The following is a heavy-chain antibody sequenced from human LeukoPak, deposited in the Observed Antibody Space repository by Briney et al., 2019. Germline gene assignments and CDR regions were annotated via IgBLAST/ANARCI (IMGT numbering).Heavy chain of an antibody. V-gene: IGHV1-8*01. D-gene: IGHD3/OR15-3a*01. Sequence: ASVKVSCKASRYTFPNYDINWVRQAPGQGLEWMGWMNFNSGSTGYAQKFQGRVTMTRNTAISTVYMELSSLKSEDTAIYYCAKVGLGNTAIHIWGQGTMVTVSS. J-gene: IGHJ3*02. CDR2: MNFNSGST. CDR1: RYTFPNYD. CDR3: AKVGLGNTAIHI.